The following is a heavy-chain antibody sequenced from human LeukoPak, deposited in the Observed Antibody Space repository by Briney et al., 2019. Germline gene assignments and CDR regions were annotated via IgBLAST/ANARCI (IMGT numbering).Heavy chain of an antibody. CDR1: GDSIRNDNYY. CDR3: ARVPSVVVPTVLYFDH. V-gene: IGHV4-31*03. J-gene: IGHJ4*02. Sequence: SETLSLTCSVSGDSIRNDNYYWSWVRQHPGKGLEWIGYIHYSGGTYYNPSLRSRVTISVDTSENQFSLKLSSVTAADTAVYYCARVPSVVVPTVLYFDHWGQGTLVTVSS. CDR2: IHYSGGT. D-gene: IGHD2-2*01.